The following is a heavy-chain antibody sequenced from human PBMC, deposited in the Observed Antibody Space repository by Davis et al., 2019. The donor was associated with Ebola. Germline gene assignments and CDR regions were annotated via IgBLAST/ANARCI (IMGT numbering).Heavy chain of an antibody. CDR2: IRNKNDGDVT. J-gene: IGHJ6*02. Sequence: GGSLRLSCAASRLILSGSSLHWVRQASGKGLEWVGRIRNKNDGDVTSYGASVEGRFTISRDDSKNTAYLQVNSLKTEDTAVYYCTRGAPYFMDVWGQGTTVTVSS. V-gene: IGHV3-73*01. CDR3: TRGAPYFMDV. CDR1: RLILSGSS. D-gene: IGHD2/OR15-2a*01.